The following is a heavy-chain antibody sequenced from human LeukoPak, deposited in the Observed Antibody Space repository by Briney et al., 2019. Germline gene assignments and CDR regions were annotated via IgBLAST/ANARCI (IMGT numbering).Heavy chain of an antibody. CDR3: ARGRGQWLSHPAYGMDV. J-gene: IGHJ6*02. CDR1: GFTFSSYS. CDR2: IKQDGSEK. D-gene: IGHD6-19*01. V-gene: IGHV3-7*01. Sequence: GGSLRLSCAASGFTFSSYSMNWVRQAPGKGLEWVANIKQDGSEKYYVDSVKGRFTISRDNAKNSLYLQMNSLRAGDTAVYYCARGRGQWLSHPAYGMDVWGQGTTVTVSS.